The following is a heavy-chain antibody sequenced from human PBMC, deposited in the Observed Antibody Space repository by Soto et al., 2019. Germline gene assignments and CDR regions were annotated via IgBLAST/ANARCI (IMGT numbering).Heavy chain of an antibody. D-gene: IGHD3-22*01. CDR2: ISSSSSYI. V-gene: IGHV3-21*01. Sequence: GGSLRLSCAASGFTFSSYSMNWVRQAPGKGLEWVSSISSSSSYIYYADSVKGRFTISRDNAKNSLYLQMNSLRAEDTAAYYCAGGGNRYYYDSSGYYNDAFDIWGQGTMVTVSS. CDR1: GFTFSSYS. J-gene: IGHJ3*02. CDR3: AGGGNRYYYDSSGYYNDAFDI.